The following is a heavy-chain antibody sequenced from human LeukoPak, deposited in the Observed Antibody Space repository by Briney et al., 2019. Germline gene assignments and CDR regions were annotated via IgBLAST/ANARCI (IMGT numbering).Heavy chain of an antibody. V-gene: IGHV4-4*07. CDR2: IHTSGST. D-gene: IGHD2/OR15-2a*01. CDR3: ARGSSRAFDI. CDR1: GGSISSYY. J-gene: IGHJ3*02. Sequence: SETLSPTCTVSGGSISSYYWSWIRQPAGKGLEWIGHIHTSGSTNYNPSLKSRVTMSVDTSKNQFSLNLSSVTAAATAVYYCARGSSRAFDIWGQGTMVTVSS.